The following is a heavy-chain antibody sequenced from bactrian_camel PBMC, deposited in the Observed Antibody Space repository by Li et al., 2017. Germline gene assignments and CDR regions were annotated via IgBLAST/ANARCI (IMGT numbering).Heavy chain of an antibody. V-gene: IGHV3S53*01. CDR2: IDADGST. CDR1: TLVISSNA. D-gene: IGHD6*01. J-gene: IGHJ4*01. Sequence: HVQLVESGGGSVQVGGSLRLSCEGGTLVISSNAMGWFRQAPGKEREGVASIDADGSTTYEESVKGRFTISKDNAKNTLYLQMNNLQPEDTAMYYCAAGRRVFRCSSAYTRGPGPRESEYNYWGQGTQVTVS. CDR3: AAGRRVFRCSSAYTRGPGPRESEYNY.